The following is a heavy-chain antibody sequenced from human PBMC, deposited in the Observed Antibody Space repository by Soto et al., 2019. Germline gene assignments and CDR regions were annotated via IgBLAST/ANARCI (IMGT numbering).Heavy chain of an antibody. CDR1: GYTFTGYY. J-gene: IGHJ3*02. D-gene: IGHD4-17*01. Sequence: QVQLVQSGAEVKKPGASVKVSCKASGYTFTGYYMHWVRQAPGQGLEWMGWINPNSGGTNYAQKFKGWVTMARDRSISTAYMELSRLRSDDTAGYYCAGDHYGDYVSEDNAFDIWGQGTMVTVSS. V-gene: IGHV1-2*04. CDR3: AGDHYGDYVSEDNAFDI. CDR2: INPNSGGT.